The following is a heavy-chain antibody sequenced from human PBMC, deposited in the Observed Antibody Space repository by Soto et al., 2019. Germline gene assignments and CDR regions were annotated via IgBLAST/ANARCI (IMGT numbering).Heavy chain of an antibody. D-gene: IGHD6-19*01. J-gene: IGHJ6*02. CDR3: ASVPGSPGYHGLDV. CDR1: GLTFNKYW. Sequence: LRLSCAASGLTFNKYWMTWVRQAPGKGLEWVATIKHDGSEKSNLDSVEGRFTISRDNARNSLSLQMNSLRVEDTAVYFCASVPGSPGYHGLDVWGQGTTVTVSS. V-gene: IGHV3-7*03. CDR2: IKHDGSEK.